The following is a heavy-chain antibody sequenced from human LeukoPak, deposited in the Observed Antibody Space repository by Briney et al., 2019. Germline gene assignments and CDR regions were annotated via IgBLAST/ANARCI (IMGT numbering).Heavy chain of an antibody. J-gene: IGHJ4*02. D-gene: IGHD6-13*01. V-gene: IGHV4-59*01. CDR1: GGSFSGYY. Sequence: PSETLSLTCAVYGGSFSGYYWSWIRQPPGKGLEWIGYIYYSGSTNYNPSLKSRVSISIDTSKNHFSLKLSSVTAADTAVYYCARRMPSGTVDYWGQGTLVTVSS. CDR2: IYYSGST. CDR3: ARRMPSGTVDY.